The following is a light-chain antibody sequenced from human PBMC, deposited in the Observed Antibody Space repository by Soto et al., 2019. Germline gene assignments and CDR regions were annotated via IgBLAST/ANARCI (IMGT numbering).Light chain of an antibody. Sequence: AIQMTQNPSTLSAAVGDRVTITCRASQDIRNELGWYQQKPGEAPRIVIYAASTLQSGVPSRFSGSGSGTDFTLTISGLQPEDFATYYCLQDYNYPRIFGHGTKWIS. CDR2: AAS. V-gene: IGKV1-6*01. CDR1: QDIRNE. J-gene: IGKJ3*01. CDR3: LQDYNYPRI.